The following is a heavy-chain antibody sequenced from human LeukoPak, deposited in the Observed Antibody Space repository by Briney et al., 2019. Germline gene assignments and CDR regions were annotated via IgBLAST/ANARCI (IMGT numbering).Heavy chain of an antibody. V-gene: IGHV1-18*01. Sequence: ASVTVSSKASGYTFTSYGISWVRPAPGHGLEWMGWISAYNGNTNYAQKLQGRVTMTTDTSTSTAYMELRSLRSNDTAVYYCARGRLIRGVYYYYGMDVWGQGTTVTVSS. CDR2: ISAYNGNT. CDR3: ARGRLIRGVYYYYGMDV. D-gene: IGHD3-10*01. CDR1: GYTFTSYG. J-gene: IGHJ6*02.